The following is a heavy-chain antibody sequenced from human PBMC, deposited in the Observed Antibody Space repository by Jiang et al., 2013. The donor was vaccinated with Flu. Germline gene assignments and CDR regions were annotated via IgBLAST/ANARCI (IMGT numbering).Heavy chain of an antibody. CDR1: GYSFTNYA. J-gene: IGHJ4*02. CDR3: GRESLGHWIDY. V-gene: IGHV7-4-1*02. Sequence: QSGSELKKPGTSLTISCKTSGYSFTNYAMNWVRQAPGQGLEWMGWINTNTGVPTYAQAFTGRFVFSLDTSVSTTSLQINNLKAEDTAMYFCGRESLGHWIDYWGQGTLSPSPQ. D-gene: IGHD1-1*01. CDR2: INTNTGVP.